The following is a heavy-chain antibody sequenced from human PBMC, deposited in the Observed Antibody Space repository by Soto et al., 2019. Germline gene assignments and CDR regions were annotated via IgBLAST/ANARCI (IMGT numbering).Heavy chain of an antibody. CDR3: ARDLQTSRLIYGMDV. Sequence: QVQLQESGPGLVKPSQTLSLTCTVSGGSISSGAYYWSWIRQHPGKGLEWIGYIYYSGSTYYNPSLKSRVTISVDTSKNQFSLKLSSVTAADTPVYYWARDLQTSRLIYGMDVWGQGTTVTVSS. D-gene: IGHD6-13*01. CDR1: GGSISSGAYY. V-gene: IGHV4-31*03. CDR2: IYYSGST. J-gene: IGHJ6*02.